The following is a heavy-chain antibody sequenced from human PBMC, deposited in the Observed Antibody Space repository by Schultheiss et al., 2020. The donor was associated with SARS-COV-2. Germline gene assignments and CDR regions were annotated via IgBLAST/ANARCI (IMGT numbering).Heavy chain of an antibody. D-gene: IGHD3-22*01. CDR1: GFTFSYYY. J-gene: IGHJ4*02. CDR2: ISGSGGST. Sequence: GGSLRLSCAASGFTFSYYYMSGVRQAPGKGLEWVSAISGSGGSTYYADSVKGRFTISRDNSKNTLYLQMNSLRAEDTAVYYCAKDYYDSSGYYYVGYFDYWGQGTLVTVSS. V-gene: IGHV3-23*01. CDR3: AKDYYDSSGYYYVGYFDY.